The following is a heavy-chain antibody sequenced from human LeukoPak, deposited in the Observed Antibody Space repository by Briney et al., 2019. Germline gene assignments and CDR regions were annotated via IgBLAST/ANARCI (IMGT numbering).Heavy chain of an antibody. CDR2: INHSGST. Sequence: SETLSLTCAVYGGSFSGYYWSWIRQPPGKGLEWIGEINHSGSTNYNPSLKSRVTISVDTSKNQFSLKLNSVTAADTAVYYCARGRPYYSNYGARHCAFDIWGQGTMVTVSS. CDR1: GGSFSGYY. J-gene: IGHJ3*02. V-gene: IGHV4-34*01. D-gene: IGHD4-11*01. CDR3: ARGRPYYSNYGARHCAFDI.